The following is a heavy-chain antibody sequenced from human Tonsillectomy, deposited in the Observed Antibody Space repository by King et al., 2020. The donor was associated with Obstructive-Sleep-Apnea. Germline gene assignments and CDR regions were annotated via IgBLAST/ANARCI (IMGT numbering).Heavy chain of an antibody. CDR1: GFTFSSYG. Sequence: QLVQSGGGVVQPGRSLRLSCAASGFTFSSYGMHWVRQAPGKGLEWVAVISYDGSNKYYADSVKGRFTISRDNSKNTLYLQMNSLRAEDTAVYYCAKEGIAAAVGYYYGMDVWGQGTTVTVSS. V-gene: IGHV3-30*18. CDR2: ISYDGSNK. J-gene: IGHJ6*02. CDR3: AKEGIAAAVGYYYGMDV. D-gene: IGHD6-13*01.